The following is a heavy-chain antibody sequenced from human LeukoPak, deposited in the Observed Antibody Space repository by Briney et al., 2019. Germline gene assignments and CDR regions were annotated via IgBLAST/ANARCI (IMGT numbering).Heavy chain of an antibody. D-gene: IGHD2-2*01. CDR2: IIPIFGTA. CDR1: GGTFSSYA. J-gene: IGHJ6*03. CDR3: ARGVKDLVVVPAGYYYYYMDV. Sequence: GSSVKVSCKASGGTFSSYAISWVRQAPGQGLEWMGGIIPIFGTANYAQKFQGRVTITTDESTSTAYMELSSLRSEDTAVYYCARGVKDLVVVPAGYYYYYMDVWGKGTTVTVSS. V-gene: IGHV1-69*05.